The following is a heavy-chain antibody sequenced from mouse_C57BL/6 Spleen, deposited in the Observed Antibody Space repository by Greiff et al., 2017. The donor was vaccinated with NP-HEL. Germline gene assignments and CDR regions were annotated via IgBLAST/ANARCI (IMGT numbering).Heavy chain of an antibody. Sequence: EVQRVESGGGLVQPTGSLKLSCAASGFTFNTYAMHWVRQAPGKGLEWVARIRSKSSNYATYYADSVKDRFTISRDDSQSMLYLQMNNLKTEDTAMYYFVREGLGLAYWGQGTLVTVSA. D-gene: IGHD3-3*01. J-gene: IGHJ3*01. V-gene: IGHV10-3*01. CDR1: GFTFNTYA. CDR3: VREGLGLAY. CDR2: IRSKSSNYAT.